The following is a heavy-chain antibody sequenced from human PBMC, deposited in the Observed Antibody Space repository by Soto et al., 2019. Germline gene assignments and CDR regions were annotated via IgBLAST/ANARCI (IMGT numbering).Heavy chain of an antibody. CDR1: GYTFSDYY. Sequence: QVQLVESGGDLVKPGGSLRLSCAASGYTFSDYYMSWIRQAPGKWLEWISYIDTSGTKIYYADSVKGRFPITRDNAKNSLYLEMNSLRDEDTAVYYCASHYDMWSGYLSPVDYWGQGTLVTVSS. D-gene: IGHD3-3*01. V-gene: IGHV3-11*01. CDR2: IDTSGTKI. CDR3: ASHYDMWSGYLSPVDY. J-gene: IGHJ4*02.